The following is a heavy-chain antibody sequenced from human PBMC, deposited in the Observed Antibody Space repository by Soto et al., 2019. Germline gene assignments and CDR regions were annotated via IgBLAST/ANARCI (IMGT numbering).Heavy chain of an antibody. D-gene: IGHD3-10*01. V-gene: IGHV6-1*01. Sequence: TLSLTCAISGDSVSSNTAAWNWIRQSPSRGLEWLGRTYYRSKWLTDYALSVKSRITVSPDTSRNQFSLQLTSVTPEDTGVYYCARDPPEFHSAFDSWGQGALVTVSS. CDR2: TYYRSKWLT. CDR1: GDSVSSNTAA. J-gene: IGHJ4*02. CDR3: ARDPPEFHSAFDS.